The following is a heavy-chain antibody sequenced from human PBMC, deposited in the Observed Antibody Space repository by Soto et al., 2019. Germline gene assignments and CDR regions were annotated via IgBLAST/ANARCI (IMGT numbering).Heavy chain of an antibody. CDR1: GFIFSNTW. CDR2: IKTKIEGGTT. CDR3: TADIPNISANYGMDV. D-gene: IGHD6-25*01. V-gene: IGHV3-15*07. J-gene: IGHJ6*02. Sequence: EEQLVESGGGLVEPGGSLRLSCAASGFIFSNTWINWVRQAPGKGLEWVGRIKTKIEGGTTNYAAPVKGRFTVSGDDSKNTVYLHMNGLRTEDTAVYYCTADIPNISANYGMDVWGQGTTVTVSS.